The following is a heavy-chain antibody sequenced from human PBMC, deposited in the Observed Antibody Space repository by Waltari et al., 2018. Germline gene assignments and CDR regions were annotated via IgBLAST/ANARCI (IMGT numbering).Heavy chain of an antibody. D-gene: IGHD2-8*02. CDR3: ARLEDCTGPGGNCYSGDVFALDV. V-gene: IGHV4-34*01. J-gene: IGHJ6*02. CDR1: GGPPRGYY. CDR2: INHAPNR. Sequence: QVHLQQWGAGALQPLDTLSLTCAVFGGPPRGYYWGWNRWPPGKGLGWSGEINHAPNRNYNPTLKSRVTMSVDTSKNQFSLKLSSVTAADTGIYYCARLEDCTGPGGNCYSGDVFALDVWGQGTMVTVSS.